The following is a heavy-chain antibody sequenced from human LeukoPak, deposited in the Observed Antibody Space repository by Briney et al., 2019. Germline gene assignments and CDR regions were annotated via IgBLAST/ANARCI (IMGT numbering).Heavy chain of an antibody. D-gene: IGHD2-21*02. J-gene: IGHJ4*02. V-gene: IGHV5-51*01. CDR3: ARHISDCGGDCPFDY. CDR1: GYRFTSYW. Sequence: GESLKISCHGSGYRFTSYWIGWVRQMPGKGLEWMGMIYPGDSDTRYSPSFQGHVTISADESISTAYLQWNSLKASDTAMYYCARHISDCGGDCPFDYWGQGTLVTVSS. CDR2: IYPGDSDT.